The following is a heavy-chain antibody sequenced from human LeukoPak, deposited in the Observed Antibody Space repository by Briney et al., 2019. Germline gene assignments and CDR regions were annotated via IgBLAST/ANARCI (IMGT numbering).Heavy chain of an antibody. V-gene: IGHV4-31*03. CDR2: IYYSGST. CDR1: GGSISSGGYY. CDR3: ARDISSGWFISIDS. J-gene: IGHJ4*02. Sequence: PSQTLSLTCTVSGGSISSGGYYWSWIRQHPGKGLEWIGYIYYSGSTYYNPSLKSRVTISVDTSKNQFSLKLSSVTAADTAVYYCARDISSGWFISIDSWGQGTLVTVSS. D-gene: IGHD6-19*01.